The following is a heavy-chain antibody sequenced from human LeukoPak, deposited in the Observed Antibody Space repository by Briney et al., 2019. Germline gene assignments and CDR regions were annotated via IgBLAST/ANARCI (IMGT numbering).Heavy chain of an antibody. D-gene: IGHD3-10*01. Sequence: ASVKVSCKASGYTFTGYYMHWVRQAPGQGPEWVGWIHPNTGGTNYAQGFQGRVTMSRDTSISTAYMAVTSLTSDDTAVYYCARDGSGSPYSYFDYWGQGTLVTVSS. CDR2: IHPNTGGT. CDR1: GYTFTGYY. J-gene: IGHJ4*02. V-gene: IGHV1-2*02. CDR3: ARDGSGSPYSYFDY.